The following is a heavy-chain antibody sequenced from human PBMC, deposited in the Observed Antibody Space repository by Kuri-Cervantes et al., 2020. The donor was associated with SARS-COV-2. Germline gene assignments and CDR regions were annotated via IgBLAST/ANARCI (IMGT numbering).Heavy chain of an antibody. CDR2: IYYRGST. CDR1: GAPIRSSSYY. V-gene: IGHV4-39*01. Sequence: GSLRPSGTGPGAPIRSSSYYWGWIRQPPGKGLEWLGSIYYRGSTYYNPTLKSRVTISVDTSKNQFSLKLSSVTAAETAVYYCARQAECCWGQGTLVTVSS. J-gene: IGHJ4*02. D-gene: IGHD3-3*01. CDR3: ARQAECC.